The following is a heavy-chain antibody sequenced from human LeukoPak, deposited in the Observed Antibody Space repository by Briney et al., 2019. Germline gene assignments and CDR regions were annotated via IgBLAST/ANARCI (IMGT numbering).Heavy chain of an antibody. D-gene: IGHD5-12*01. Sequence: GGSLRLSCAASGFPANTYAFHWVRQAPGKGLEWVAGISWNSGSIGYADSVKGRFTISRDNAKNSLYLQMNSLRAEDTAVYYCARAGAPYSAVTLGYWGQGTLVTVSS. CDR2: ISWNSGSI. CDR1: GFPANTYA. V-gene: IGHV3-9*02. J-gene: IGHJ4*02. CDR3: ARAGAPYSAVTLGY.